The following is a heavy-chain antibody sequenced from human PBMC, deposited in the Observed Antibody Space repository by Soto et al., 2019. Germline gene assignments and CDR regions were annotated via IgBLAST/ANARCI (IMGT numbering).Heavy chain of an antibody. CDR2: IDWDDDK. V-gene: IGHV2-70*11. CDR1: GFSLNTSGMC. D-gene: IGHD6-6*01. Sequence: SGPTLVNPTQTLTLTCTFSGFSLNTSGMCVSWIRQPPGKALEWLARIDWDDDKYYSTSLKTRLTISKDTSKNQVVLTMTNMDPVDTATYYCAREQLVVSESIYYSGMDVWGQGTTVTVSS. J-gene: IGHJ6*02. CDR3: AREQLVVSESIYYSGMDV.